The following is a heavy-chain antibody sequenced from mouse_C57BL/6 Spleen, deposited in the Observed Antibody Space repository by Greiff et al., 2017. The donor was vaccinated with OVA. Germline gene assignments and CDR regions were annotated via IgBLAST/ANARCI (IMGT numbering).Heavy chain of an antibody. CDR2: IHPNSGST. D-gene: IGHD2-4*01. Sequence: QVQLKESGAELVKPGASVKLSCKASGYTFTSYWMHWVKQRPGQGLEWIGMIHPNSGSTNYNEKFKSKATLTVDKSSSTAYMQLSSLTSEDSAVYYCARLRYDYDDYFDYWGQGTTLTVSS. V-gene: IGHV1-64*01. CDR3: ARLRYDYDDYFDY. CDR1: GYTFTSYW. J-gene: IGHJ2*01.